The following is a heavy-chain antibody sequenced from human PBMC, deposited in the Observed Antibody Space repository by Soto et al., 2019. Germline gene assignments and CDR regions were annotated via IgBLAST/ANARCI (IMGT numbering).Heavy chain of an antibody. CDR2: IIPIFGTT. CDR1: GGTFSSHA. V-gene: IGHV1-69*13. J-gene: IGHJ6*02. D-gene: IGHD2-2*03. Sequence: SVKVSCKASGGTFSSHAISWVRQAPGRGLEWMGGIIPIFGTTNYAQNFRARVTITAGESTSTAYMELSSLTSEDTAVYYCGSVGYCSSTNCLFYYYHYGMDVWGQGTTVTVSS. CDR3: GSVGYCSSTNCLFYYYHYGMDV.